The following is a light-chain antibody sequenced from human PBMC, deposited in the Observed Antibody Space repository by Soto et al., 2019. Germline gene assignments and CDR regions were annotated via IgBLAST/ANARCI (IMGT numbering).Light chain of an antibody. CDR2: DTN. CDR1: TGAVTSGHY. CDR3: LLSFHGASMFVL. V-gene: IGLV7-46*01. Sequence: QAVVTQEPSLTVSPGGTVTLTCGSSTGAVTSGHYAYWLQQKPGQAPKTLIYDTNNKHSWTPARFSGSLLGGKAALTLSGAQPEDEADYYCLLSFHGASMFVLFCGGTKLTVL. J-gene: IGLJ2*01.